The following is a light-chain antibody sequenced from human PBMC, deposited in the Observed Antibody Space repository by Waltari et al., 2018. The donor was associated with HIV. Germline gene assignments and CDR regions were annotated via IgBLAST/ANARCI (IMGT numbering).Light chain of an antibody. CDR3: GTWDSSLSVVV. V-gene: IGLV1-51*01. Sequence: QSVLTQPPSVSAPPGPRVTISCSGGTSNIAPNSVSWYPPVPGLAPTLLISVNTKRSSGIPARFSGSKSGTSVTLGITGLQTGDEADYYCGTWDSSLSVVVFGGGTKLTVL. J-gene: IGLJ2*01. CDR1: TSNIAPNS. CDR2: VNT.